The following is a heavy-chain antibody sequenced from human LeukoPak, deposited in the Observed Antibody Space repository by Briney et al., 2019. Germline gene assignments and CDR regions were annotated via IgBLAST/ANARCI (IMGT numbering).Heavy chain of an antibody. D-gene: IGHD6-13*01. CDR3: AKAAGYSGSWYYFDY. J-gene: IGHJ4*02. V-gene: IGHV3-9*01. CDR2: ISWNSGSI. Sequence: GGSLRLSCAASGFTFDDYAMHWVRQAPGKGLEWVSGISWNSGSIGYADSVKGRFTISRDNAKNSLYLQMNSLRAEDTALYYCAKAAGYSGSWYYFDYWGQGTLVTVSS. CDR1: GFTFDDYA.